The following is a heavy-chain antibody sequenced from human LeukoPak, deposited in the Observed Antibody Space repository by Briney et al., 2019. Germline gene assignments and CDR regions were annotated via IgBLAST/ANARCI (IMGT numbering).Heavy chain of an antibody. CDR3: AKASDSSGYYYEGNTYYFDY. Sequence: GGSLRLSCAASGFTFSSYAMSWVRQAPGKALEWVSAISGSGGSTYYADSVKGRFTISRDNSKNTLYLQMNSLRAEDTAVYYCAKASDSSGYYYEGNTYYFDYWGQGTLVTVSS. CDR2: ISGSGGST. CDR1: GFTFSSYA. J-gene: IGHJ4*02. D-gene: IGHD3-22*01. V-gene: IGHV3-23*01.